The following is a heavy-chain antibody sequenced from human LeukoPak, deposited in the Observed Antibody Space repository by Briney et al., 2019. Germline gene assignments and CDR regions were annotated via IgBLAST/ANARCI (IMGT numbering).Heavy chain of an antibody. V-gene: IGHV3-30*03. J-gene: IGHJ4*02. D-gene: IGHD2-2*01. CDR1: GFTFSSYG. CDR2: ISFDGSNK. Sequence: AGGSLRLSCAASGFTFSSYGMHWVRQAPGKGLEWVAVISFDGSNKYYADSVKGRFTISRDNSKNTLYLRMNSLRAEDTAVYYCARGLFVVVPAAIVSDFDYWGQGALVTVSS. CDR3: ARGLFVVVPAAIVSDFDY.